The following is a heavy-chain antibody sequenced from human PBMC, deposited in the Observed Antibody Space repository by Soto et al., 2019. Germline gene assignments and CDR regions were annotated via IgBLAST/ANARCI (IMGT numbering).Heavy chain of an antibody. V-gene: IGHV4-59*01. Sequence: SETLSLTCSVSGGSISTFYWTWIRQPPGKGLEWVGHIYYSGSTSYNPSLKSRVTISVDTSNNQFSLKLSSVTAADTAVYYCARGRSCSGSTCYDDYNWLGPWGQRTLVTVSS. J-gene: IGHJ5*02. CDR1: GGSISTFY. CDR3: ARGRSCSGSTCYDDYNWLGP. CDR2: IYYSGST. D-gene: IGHD2-2*01.